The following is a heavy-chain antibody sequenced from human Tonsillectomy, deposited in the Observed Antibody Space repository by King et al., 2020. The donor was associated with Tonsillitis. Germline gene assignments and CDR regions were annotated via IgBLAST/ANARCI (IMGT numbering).Heavy chain of an antibody. V-gene: IGHV1-2*02. CDR3: ARDRSIAVASDY. CDR1: GYTFTGYY. Sequence: VQLEQSGAEVKKPGASVKVSCKASGYTFTGYYMHWVRQAPGQGLEWMGWINPNSGGPNSAPKFQGRVTMTRDTSISTAYMELSRLRSDDTAVYYCARDRSIAVASDYWGQGTLVTVSS. CDR2: INPNSGGP. J-gene: IGHJ4*02. D-gene: IGHD6-19*01.